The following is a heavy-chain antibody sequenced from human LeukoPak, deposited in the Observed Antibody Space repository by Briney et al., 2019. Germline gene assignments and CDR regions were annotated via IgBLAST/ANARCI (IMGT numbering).Heavy chain of an antibody. V-gene: IGHV4-34*01. CDR3: AILTNGYGYFDY. CDR2: ISHSGST. J-gene: IGHJ4*02. D-gene: IGHD5-18*01. Sequence: SETLSLTCAVYGGSFGGYYWSWIRQPPGKGLEWIGEISHSGSTNYNPSLESRVTISVDTSKNQFSLKLTSVTAADTAVYYCAILTNGYGYFDYWGQGTLVTVSS. CDR1: GGSFGGYY.